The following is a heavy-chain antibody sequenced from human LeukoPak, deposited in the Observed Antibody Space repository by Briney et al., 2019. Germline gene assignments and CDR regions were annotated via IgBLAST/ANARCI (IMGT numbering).Heavy chain of an antibody. D-gene: IGHD6-13*01. J-gene: IGHJ5*02. CDR3: ARAYQQNNNWFDP. V-gene: IGHV3-74*01. CDR2: INSDGGTT. Sequence: GGSLRLSCAASGFTFSSYWMHWVRQAPGKGLVWVSRINSDGGTTTYADSVKGRFTISRDNAKNTLYLQMNSLRAEDTAVYYCARAYQQNNNWFDPWGQGTLVTVSS. CDR1: GFTFSSYW.